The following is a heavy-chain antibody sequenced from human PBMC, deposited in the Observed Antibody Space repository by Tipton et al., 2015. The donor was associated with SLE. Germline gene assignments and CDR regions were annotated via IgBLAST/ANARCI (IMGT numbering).Heavy chain of an antibody. CDR1: EVTFSSYG. D-gene: IGHD3-16*01. V-gene: IGHV3-33*06. CDR3: ANGEGHAPNDKYVGAFEI. Sequence: SLRLSCAASEVTFSSYGMHWVRQAPGKGLEWLAVIWYDGSYEYYADSVKGRFTISRDNSKNTLYLQMDSLRAEDTAVYYCANGEGHAPNDKYVGAFEIWGQGTMVTVSS. J-gene: IGHJ3*02. CDR2: IWYDGSYE.